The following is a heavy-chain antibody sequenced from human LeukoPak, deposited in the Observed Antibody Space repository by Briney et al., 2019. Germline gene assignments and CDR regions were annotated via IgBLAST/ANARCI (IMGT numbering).Heavy chain of an antibody. CDR3: ARCIAAAGPDY. CDR2: IYHSGST. CDR1: GYSISSGYY. V-gene: IGHV4-38-2*02. D-gene: IGHD6-13*01. J-gene: IGHJ4*02. Sequence: SSETMSLTCTVSGYSISSGYYWGWIRQPPGKGLEWIGSIYHSGSTYYNPSLKSRVTISVDTSKNQFSLKLSSVTAADTAVYYCARCIAAAGPDYWGQGTLVTVSS.